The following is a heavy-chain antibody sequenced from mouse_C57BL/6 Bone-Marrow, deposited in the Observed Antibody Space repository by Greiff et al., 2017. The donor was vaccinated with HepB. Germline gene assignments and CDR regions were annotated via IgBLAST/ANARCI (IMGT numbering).Heavy chain of an antibody. J-gene: IGHJ4*01. CDR1: GYTFTSYW. D-gene: IGHD2-4*01. V-gene: IGHV1-69*01. Sequence: QVQLQQPGAELVMPGASVKLSCKASGYTFTSYWMHWVKQRPGQGLEWIGEIDPSDSYTNYNQKFKGKSTLTVDKSSSTAYMQLSSLTSEDSAVYYCARLGSYYDYDDAMDYWGQGTSVTVSS. CDR2: IDPSDSYT. CDR3: ARLGSYYDYDDAMDY.